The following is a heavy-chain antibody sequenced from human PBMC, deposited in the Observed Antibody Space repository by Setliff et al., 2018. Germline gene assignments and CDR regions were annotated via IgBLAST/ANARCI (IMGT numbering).Heavy chain of an antibody. CDR1: GFSLSTSGMR. CDR3: ARTVGYSSVWYDGDWFDP. CDR2: IDWDDDK. J-gene: IGHJ5*02. Sequence: GSGPTLVNPTQTLTLTCTFSGFSLSTSGMRVSWIRQPPGKALEWLARIDWDDDKFYSTSLKTRLTISKDTSKNQVILTMTNMDPADTATYYCARTVGYSSVWYDGDWFDPWGQGTLVTVSS. V-gene: IGHV2-70*04. D-gene: IGHD6-19*01.